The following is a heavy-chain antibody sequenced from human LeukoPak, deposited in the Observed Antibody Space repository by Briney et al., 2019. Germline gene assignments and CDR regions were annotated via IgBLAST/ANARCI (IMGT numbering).Heavy chain of an antibody. Sequence: PGGSLRLSCAASGFTFSRCSMNWVRQAPGKGLEWVSYISRSSSTIHYADSVKGRFTISRDNAKSSLFLQMNSLRAEDTAVYYCARDGGATMVRGVATYDSWGQGTLVTVSS. CDR1: GFTFSRCS. V-gene: IGHV3-48*04. J-gene: IGHJ4*02. D-gene: IGHD3-10*01. CDR2: ISRSSSTI. CDR3: ARDGGATMVRGVATYDS.